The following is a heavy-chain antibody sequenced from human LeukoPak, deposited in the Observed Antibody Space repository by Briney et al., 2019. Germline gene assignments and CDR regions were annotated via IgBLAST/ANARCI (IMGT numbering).Heavy chain of an antibody. J-gene: IGHJ4*02. V-gene: IGHV3-9*01. Sequence: PGRSLRLSCAASGFTFDDYAMHWVRQAPGKGLEWVSGISWNSGSIGYADSVKGRFTISRDNSKNTLYLQMNSLRAEDTAVYYCAKEGYGDYGFDYWGQGTLVTVSS. CDR2: ISWNSGSI. CDR3: AKEGYGDYGFDY. CDR1: GFTFDDYA. D-gene: IGHD4-17*01.